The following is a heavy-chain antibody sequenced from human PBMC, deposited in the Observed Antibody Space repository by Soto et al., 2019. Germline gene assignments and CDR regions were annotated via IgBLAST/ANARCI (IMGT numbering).Heavy chain of an antibody. CDR2: INAGNGNT. CDR3: ARVDMVRGVSYFDY. Sequence: QVQLVQSGAEVKKPGASVKVSCKASGYTFTSYAMHWVRQAPGQRLEWMGWINAGNGNTKYSQKFQGRVTITRDTSASTAYMELSSLRSEDTAVYYCARVDMVRGVSYFDYWGQGTLVTVSS. J-gene: IGHJ4*02. CDR1: GYTFTSYA. D-gene: IGHD3-10*01. V-gene: IGHV1-3*01.